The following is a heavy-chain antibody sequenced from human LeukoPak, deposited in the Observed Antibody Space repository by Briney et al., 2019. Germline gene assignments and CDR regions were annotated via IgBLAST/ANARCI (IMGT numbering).Heavy chain of an antibody. J-gene: IGHJ5*02. CDR2: INHSGIT. V-gene: IGHV4-34*01. CDR3: ARKGGGQLVNTRRWFDP. D-gene: IGHD6-13*01. CDR1: GDSFSGYY. Sequence: SETLSLTCAVYGDSFSGYYWSWIRQSPGKGLEWIGEINHSGITHYNPSLKSRITMSLDTSKKQFSLQLSSVTAADTAFYYCARKGGGQLVNTRRWFDPWGQGTLVTVSS.